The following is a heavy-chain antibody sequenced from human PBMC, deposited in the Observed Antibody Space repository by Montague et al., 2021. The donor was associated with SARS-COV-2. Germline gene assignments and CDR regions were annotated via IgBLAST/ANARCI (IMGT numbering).Heavy chain of an antibody. J-gene: IGHJ4*02. CDR2: IDWDADK. CDR3: ARIYYGSGSSPFDY. D-gene: IGHD3-10*01. CDR1: GFSLSTSGMC. V-gene: IGHV2-70*11. Sequence: PALVKPTQPLTLTCTFSGFSLSTSGMCVSWIRQPPGKALEWLARIDWDADKYYRTSLKTRLTISKDTSKNQVVLTMTNMDPVDTATYYCARIYYGSGSSPFDYWGQGTLVTVSS.